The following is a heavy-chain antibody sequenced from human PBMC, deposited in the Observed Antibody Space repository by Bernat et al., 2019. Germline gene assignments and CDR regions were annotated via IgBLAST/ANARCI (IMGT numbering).Heavy chain of an antibody. V-gene: IGHV3-30-3*01. D-gene: IGHD3-22*01. Sequence: QVQLVESGGGVVQPGRSLRLSCAASGFTFSSYAMHWVRQAPGKGLEWVAVISYDGSNKYYADSVKSRFTISSDKSKNTLYLQMSSLRAEDAAVYYCARGDYDSSGYLFWGRGTLVTVSS. CDR2: ISYDGSNK. CDR3: ARGDYDSSGYLF. CDR1: GFTFSSYA. J-gene: IGHJ4*01.